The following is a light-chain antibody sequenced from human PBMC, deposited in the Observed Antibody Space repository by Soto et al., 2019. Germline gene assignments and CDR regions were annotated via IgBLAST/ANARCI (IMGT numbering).Light chain of an antibody. J-gene: IGKJ4*01. CDR1: QSINTN. CDR2: GAS. V-gene: IGKV3-15*01. Sequence: IVMTQSPVTLSMSPGERATLSCRASQSINTNLAWYQWKPGQAPRLLIYGASTRATGLPARFSGSGSGTEFTLTISSLQSEDFAVYYCQQYNQWPTFGGGTQVEI. CDR3: QQYNQWPT.